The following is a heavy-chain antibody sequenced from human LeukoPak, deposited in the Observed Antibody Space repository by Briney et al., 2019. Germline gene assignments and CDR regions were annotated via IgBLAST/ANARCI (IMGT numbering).Heavy chain of an antibody. CDR1: GITVSTNY. CDR2: IYSGGST. D-gene: IGHD2-8*02. Sequence: GSLRLSCAASGITVSTNYMSWVRQAPEKGLEWVSSIYSGGSTYHADSVKGRFTISRDNSKNTLYLQMNSLRAEDTAVYYCARDTGGSYYFDYWGQGTLVTVSS. J-gene: IGHJ4*02. CDR3: ARDTGGSYYFDY. V-gene: IGHV3-53*05.